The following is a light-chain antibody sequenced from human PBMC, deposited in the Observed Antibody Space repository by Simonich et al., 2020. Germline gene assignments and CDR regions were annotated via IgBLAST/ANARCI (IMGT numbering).Light chain of an antibody. CDR1: KSISSY. J-gene: IGKJ1*01. V-gene: IGKV1-39*01. Sequence: DIQMNQSPSALFAPVGNRVTKTDRASKSISSYLNRYQQKPGKAPKLLIYAASSLQSWVPSRFSGSGSGTDFTRTISSLQPEDFATYYGQQSYSTLWTFGQGTKVGIK. CDR2: AAS. CDR3: QQSYSTLWT.